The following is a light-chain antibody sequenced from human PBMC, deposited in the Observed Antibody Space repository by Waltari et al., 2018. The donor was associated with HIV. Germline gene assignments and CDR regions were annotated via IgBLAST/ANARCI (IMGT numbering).Light chain of an antibody. CDR1: QSLVYSDGNTY. V-gene: IGKV2-30*01. CDR2: KVS. J-gene: IGKJ4*01. Sequence: DVVMTQSPLSLPVTLGQPASISCRSSQSLVYSDGNTYLNWFQQRPGQSPRRLIYKVSNRDSGVPDRFSGRGSGTDFTLKINRVEAEDVGVYYCMQGTHWPPAFGGGTKVEIK. CDR3: MQGTHWPPA.